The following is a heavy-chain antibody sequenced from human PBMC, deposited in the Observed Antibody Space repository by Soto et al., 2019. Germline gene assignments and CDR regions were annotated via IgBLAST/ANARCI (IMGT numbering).Heavy chain of an antibody. CDR1: GASISGFY. CDR2: IHATGTT. Sequence: LSLTCTVSGASISGFYWSWIRKSAGKGLEWIGRIHATGTTDYNPSLKSRVMMSVDTSKKQFSLKLRSVTAADTAVYYCVRDGTKTLRDWFDPWGQGISVTVSS. V-gene: IGHV4-4*07. CDR3: VRDGTKTLRDWFDP. D-gene: IGHD1-1*01. J-gene: IGHJ5*02.